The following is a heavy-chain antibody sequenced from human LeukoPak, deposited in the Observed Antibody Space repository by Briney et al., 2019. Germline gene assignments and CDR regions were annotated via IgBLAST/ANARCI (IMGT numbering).Heavy chain of an antibody. V-gene: IGHV4-34*01. D-gene: IGHD4-17*01. CDR3: ARDSYADYLGFDY. CDR2: INHSGST. J-gene: IGHJ4*02. CDR1: GGSFSGYY. Sequence: SETLSLTCGVYGGSFSGYYWSWIRQPPGKGLQWIGEINHSGSTNYNPSLKSRVTISVDTSKNQSSLKLSSVTAADTAVYYCARDSYADYLGFDYWGQGNLVTVSS.